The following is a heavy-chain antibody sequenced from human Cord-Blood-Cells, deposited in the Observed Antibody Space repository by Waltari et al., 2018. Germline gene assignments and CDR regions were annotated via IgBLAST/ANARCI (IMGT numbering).Heavy chain of an antibody. CDR1: GFTFSSYA. D-gene: IGHD1-1*01. J-gene: IGHJ3*02. V-gene: IGHV3-23*01. Sequence: EVQLLESGGGLVQPGGSLRLSCAASGFTFSSYAMRWVRQAPGKGLELVYAISGSGGSTYYADSVKGRFTIARDNSKNTLYLQMNSLRAEDTAVYYCAKDKGGWNDAFDIWGQGTMVTVSS. CDR3: AKDKGGWNDAFDI. CDR2: ISGSGGST.